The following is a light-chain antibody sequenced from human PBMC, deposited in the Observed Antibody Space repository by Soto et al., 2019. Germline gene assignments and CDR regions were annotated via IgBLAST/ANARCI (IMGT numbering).Light chain of an antibody. V-gene: IGLV2-14*03. CDR2: DVT. CDR3: TSYTTSGPYLV. Sequence: QSALTQPASVSGSPGQSITISCTGTSSDVGGYNYVSWYQHHPGKAPKLMIYDVTNRPSGVSHRFSGSKSGNTASLTISGLQAEDEADYYCTSYTTSGPYLVFGAGTKLTVL. CDR1: SSDVGGYNY. J-gene: IGLJ3*02.